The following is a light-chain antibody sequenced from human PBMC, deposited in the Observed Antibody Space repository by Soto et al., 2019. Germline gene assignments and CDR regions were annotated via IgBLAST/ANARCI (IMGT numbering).Light chain of an antibody. J-gene: IGKJ1*01. CDR2: DVS. Sequence: DIQKTQSPSTLSAYVGDRVTISCRARQSISGWLAWYQQKPGKAPKLLIYDVSILESGVPSRCSGRGSGTEFTLTISSLQPDDFATYHCHQYDTYSGTFGQGTKVDIK. CDR1: QSISGW. V-gene: IGKV1-5*01. CDR3: HQYDTYSGT.